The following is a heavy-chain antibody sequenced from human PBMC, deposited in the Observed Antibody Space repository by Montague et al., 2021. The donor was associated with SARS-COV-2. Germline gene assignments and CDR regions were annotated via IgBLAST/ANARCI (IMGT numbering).Heavy chain of an antibody. CDR3: ARRYDFYRAEAFDV. D-gene: IGHD3-3*01. Sequence: PALVKPTQTLTLTCVFSGFSLNTDGVGVAWIRRPPGKALEWPALIYWDGDQRYSPPLKTRVTITKDTSRNRVVLTMTNLDPVDTATYYCARRYDFYRAEAFDVWGQGTMVTVSS. J-gene: IGHJ3*01. V-gene: IGHV2-5*02. CDR1: GFSLNTDGVG. CDR2: IYWDGDQ.